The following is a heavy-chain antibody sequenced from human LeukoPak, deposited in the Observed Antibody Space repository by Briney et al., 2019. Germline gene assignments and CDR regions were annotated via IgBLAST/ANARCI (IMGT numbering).Heavy chain of an antibody. J-gene: IGHJ4*02. V-gene: IGHV1-69*13. CDR3: ASSGVVVTAILDY. CDR1: GGTFSSYA. Sequence: ASVTVSFTASGGTFSSYAISWVRQAPGQGLEWMGGIIPIFGTANYAQKFQGRVTITADESTSTAYMELSSLRSEDTAVYYCASSGVVVTAILDYWGQGTLVTVSS. D-gene: IGHD2-21*02. CDR2: IIPIFGTA.